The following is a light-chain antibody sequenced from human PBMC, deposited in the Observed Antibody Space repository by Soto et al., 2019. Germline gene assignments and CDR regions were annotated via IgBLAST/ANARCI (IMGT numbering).Light chain of an antibody. CDR3: AAWDDSLNGVI. Sequence: QSVLTQPHSTSGTPGQRGTISCSGGTTNNGTNTVTWYQQFPGTAPNLLLYQNTQRPSGVPDRFSGSKSGTSASLAISVLQSEDEADYYCAAWDDSLNGVIFGAGTQLTVL. V-gene: IGLV1-44*01. J-gene: IGLJ2*01. CDR1: TTNNGTNT. CDR2: QNT.